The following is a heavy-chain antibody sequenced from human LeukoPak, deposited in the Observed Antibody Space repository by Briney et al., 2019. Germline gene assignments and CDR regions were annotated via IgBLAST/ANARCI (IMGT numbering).Heavy chain of an antibody. Sequence: ASVKVSCKASGYTFTDYGISWVRQAPGQGLEWMGWISAYNGRTNYAQKLQGRVTMTTDTSTSTAYMELRSLRSDDTAVYYCARDYDFWSGYPSTYNWFDPWGQGTLVTVSS. V-gene: IGHV1-18*01. CDR1: GYTFTDYG. D-gene: IGHD3-3*01. J-gene: IGHJ5*02. CDR3: ARDYDFWSGYPSTYNWFDP. CDR2: ISAYNGRT.